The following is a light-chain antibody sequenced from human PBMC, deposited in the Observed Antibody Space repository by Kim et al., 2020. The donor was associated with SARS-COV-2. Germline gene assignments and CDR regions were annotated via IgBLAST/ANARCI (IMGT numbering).Light chain of an antibody. CDR2: AAS. Sequence: ASTGDRATITCRASQGISSYLAWYQKKPGKATKVLIYAASTLQSGVPSRFSGSGSGTDFTLTISCLQSEDFATYYCQQYYTYPQTFGQGTKVDIK. CDR3: QQYYTYPQT. V-gene: IGKV1-8*01. CDR1: QGISSY. J-gene: IGKJ1*01.